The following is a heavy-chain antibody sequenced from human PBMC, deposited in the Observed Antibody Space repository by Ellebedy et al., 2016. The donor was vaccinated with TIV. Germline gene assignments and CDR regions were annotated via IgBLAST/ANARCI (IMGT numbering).Heavy chain of an antibody. J-gene: IGHJ6*04. CDR3: GRAMDV. Sequence: GGSLRLXXVASGFTFSSYSMNWVRQAPGKGLEWVSYISSSSSTIYYADSVKGRFTISRDNAKNSLYLQMNSLRVEDTAVYYCGRAMDVWGKGTTVTVSS. CDR1: GFTFSSYS. CDR2: ISSSSSTI. V-gene: IGHV3-48*04.